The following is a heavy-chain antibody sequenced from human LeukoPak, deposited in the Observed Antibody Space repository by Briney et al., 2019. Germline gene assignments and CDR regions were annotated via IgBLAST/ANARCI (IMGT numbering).Heavy chain of an antibody. CDR1: GFTFSTYW. CDR3: ARAPSEIGGYYPEYFRH. Sequence: GGSLRLSCAASGFTFSTYWMRWVRQAPGKGLVWVSRIKSDGGTNYADSVKARFTISRDNAKKTVSLQMNSLRPEDTGVYYCARAPSEIGGYYPEYFRHWGQGTLVTVSS. J-gene: IGHJ1*01. V-gene: IGHV3-74*01. CDR2: IKSDGGT. D-gene: IGHD3-22*01.